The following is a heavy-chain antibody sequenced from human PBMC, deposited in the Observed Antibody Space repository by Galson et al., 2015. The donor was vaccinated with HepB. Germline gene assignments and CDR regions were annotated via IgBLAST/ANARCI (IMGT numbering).Heavy chain of an antibody. J-gene: IGHJ3*02. V-gene: IGHV1-3*01. CDR3: ARVVGGPTVTRGYVSAFDI. CDR1: GYTFTSYA. CDR2: INAGNGNT. D-gene: IGHD4-11*01. Sequence: SVKVSCKASGYTFTSYAMHWVRQAPGQRLEWMGWINAGNGNTKYSQKFQGRVTITRDTSASTAYMELSSLRSEDTAVYYCARVVGGPTVTRGYVSAFDIWGQGTMVTVSS.